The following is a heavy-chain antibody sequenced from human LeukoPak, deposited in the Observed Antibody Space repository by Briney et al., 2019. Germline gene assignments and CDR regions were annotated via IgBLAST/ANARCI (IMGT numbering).Heavy chain of an antibody. V-gene: IGHV3-23*01. CDR3: AKDRSLYYDFWSGYYYFDY. D-gene: IGHD3-3*01. Sequence: GGSLRLSCAASGFTFSSYAISWVRQAPGKGLEWVSAISGSGGSKYYADSVKGRFTISRDDSKNTLYLQMNSLRAEDTAVYYCAKDRSLYYDFWSGYYYFDYWGQGTLVSVSS. CDR2: ISGSGGSK. J-gene: IGHJ4*02. CDR1: GFTFSSYA.